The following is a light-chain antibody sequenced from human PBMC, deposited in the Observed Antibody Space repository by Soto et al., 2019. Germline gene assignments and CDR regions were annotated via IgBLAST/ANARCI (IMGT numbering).Light chain of an antibody. CDR1: HSISSG. J-gene: IGKJ5*01. V-gene: IGKV1-5*01. CDR3: QQYDNLPLT. Sequence: DIQMTQSPSTLSSSLGDRFTITCRASHSISSGLAWYQQKPGKAPKVLIYDASSLQSGVPSRFSGSGSGTDFTFTISSLQPEDIATYYCQQYDNLPLTFGQGTRLEIK. CDR2: DAS.